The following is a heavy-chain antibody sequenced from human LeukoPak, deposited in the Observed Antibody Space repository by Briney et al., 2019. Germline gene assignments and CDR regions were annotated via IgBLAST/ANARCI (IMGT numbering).Heavy chain of an antibody. V-gene: IGHV1-69*01. CDR2: IIPIFGTA. D-gene: IGHD2-15*01. CDR1: GGTFSSYA. J-gene: IGHJ4*02. CDR3: ARWGSPEEYCSGGSCYSDSYYFDY. Sequence: VASVKVSCKASGGTFSSYAISWVRQAPGQGLEWMGGIIPIFGTANYAQKFQGRVTITADESTSTAYMELSRLRSEDTAVYYCARWGSPEEYCSGGSCYSDSYYFDYWGQGPLVTVSS.